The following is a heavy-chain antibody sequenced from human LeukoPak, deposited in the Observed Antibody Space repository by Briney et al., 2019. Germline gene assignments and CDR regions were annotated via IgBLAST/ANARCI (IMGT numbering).Heavy chain of an antibody. CDR2: ISGSGGST. J-gene: IGHJ4*02. CDR1: GFTFSSYA. V-gene: IGHV3-23*01. Sequence: QTGGSLRLSCAASGFTFSSYAMSWVRQAPGKGLEWVSAISGSGGSTYYADSVKGRFTISRDNSKNTLYLQMNSLRAEDTAVYYCAKDRDYGGTWLDFDYWGQGALVPVSS. CDR3: AKDRDYGGTWLDFDY. D-gene: IGHD4-23*01.